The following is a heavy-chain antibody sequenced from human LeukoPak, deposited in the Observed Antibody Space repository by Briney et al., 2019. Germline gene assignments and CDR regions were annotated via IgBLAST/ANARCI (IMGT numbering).Heavy chain of an antibody. CDR1: GGTFSSYA. J-gene: IGHJ5*02. CDR2: IIPIFGTA. CDR3: TRTMGYRPVAGLKEKWFDP. D-gene: IGHD6-19*01. V-gene: IGHV1-69*13. Sequence: ASVKVSCKASGGTFSSYAISWVRQAPGQGLEWMGGIIPIFGTANYAQKFQGRVTITADESTSTAYMELSSLRSEDTAVYYCTRTMGYRPVAGLKEKWFDPWGQGTLVTVSS.